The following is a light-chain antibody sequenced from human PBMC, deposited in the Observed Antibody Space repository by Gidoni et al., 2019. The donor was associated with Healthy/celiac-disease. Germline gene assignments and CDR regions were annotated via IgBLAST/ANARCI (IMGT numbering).Light chain of an antibody. J-gene: IGKJ4*01. CDR1: QSVSSY. CDR2: DAS. Sequence: EIVLTQSPATLSLSPGERATRSCRASQSVSSYLAWYQQKPGQAPRLLIYDASNRATGIPARFSGSGSGTDFTLTISSLEPEDCAVYYCQQRSNWPPLTFGGGTKVEIK. V-gene: IGKV3-11*01. CDR3: QQRSNWPPLT.